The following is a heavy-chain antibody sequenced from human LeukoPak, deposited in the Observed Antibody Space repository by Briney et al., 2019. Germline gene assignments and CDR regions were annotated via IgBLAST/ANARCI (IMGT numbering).Heavy chain of an antibody. CDR3: ATLTVASSFDY. J-gene: IGHJ4*02. CDR2: ISSSGGTR. CDR1: GFAFSVYE. Sequence: GGSLRLSCAASGFAFSVYEMYWVRQAPGKGLEWVSYISSSGGTRYYADSVKGRFTISRDNAKNSLYLQMNSLRAEDTAVYYCATLTVASSFDYWGQGALVTVSS. V-gene: IGHV3-48*03. D-gene: IGHD6-19*01.